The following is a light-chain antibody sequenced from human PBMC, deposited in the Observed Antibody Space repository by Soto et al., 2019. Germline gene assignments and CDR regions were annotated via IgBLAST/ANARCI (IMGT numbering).Light chain of an antibody. CDR2: SAS. Sequence: DIQMTQSPSSLSASLGDRVTITCRASQTINNYLHWYQQRPGEAPKLLIYSASNLQTGVPPRFSGSGYGTDFTLTITSLQLEDFATYYCQQSDVSPRTFGQGTKVEIK. CDR3: QQSDVSPRT. V-gene: IGKV1-39*01. CDR1: QTINNY. J-gene: IGKJ1*01.